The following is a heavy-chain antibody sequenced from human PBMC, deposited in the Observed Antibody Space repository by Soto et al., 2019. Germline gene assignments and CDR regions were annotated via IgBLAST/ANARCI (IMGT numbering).Heavy chain of an antibody. D-gene: IGHD6-19*01. CDR2: IYYSGST. CDR3: ARDVSEDSSGWYRYFDY. CDR1: GGSISSYY. J-gene: IGHJ4*02. Sequence: PSETLSLTCTVSGGSISSYYWSWIRQPPGKGLEWIGYIYYSGSTNYNPSLKSRVTISVDTSKNQFSLKLSSVTAADTAVYYCARDVSEDSSGWYRYFDYWGQGTLVTVSS. V-gene: IGHV4-59*01.